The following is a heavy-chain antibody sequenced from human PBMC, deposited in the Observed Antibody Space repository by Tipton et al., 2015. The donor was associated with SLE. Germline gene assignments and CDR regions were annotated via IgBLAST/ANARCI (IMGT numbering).Heavy chain of an antibody. D-gene: IGHD3-22*01. CDR2: ISASSNTI. CDR3: VREDYDSSGHYLDFDL. V-gene: IGHV3-48*04. J-gene: IGHJ4*02. Sequence: SLRLSCAASGFTFSSHSMNWVRQAPGKGLEWVSYISASSNTIYYADSVEGRFTISRDNANNSLYLQMNSLRAEDTAVYYCVREDYDSSGHYLDFDLWGQGTLVTVSS. CDR1: GFTFSSHS.